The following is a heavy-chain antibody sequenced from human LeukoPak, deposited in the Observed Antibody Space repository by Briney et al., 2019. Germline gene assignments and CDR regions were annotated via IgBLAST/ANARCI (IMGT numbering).Heavy chain of an antibody. V-gene: IGHV4-30-4*08. Sequence: PSQTLSLTCTVSGGSISSGDYYWSWISQPPGKGLEWIGYIYYSGSTYYNPSLKSRVTISVDTSKNQFSLKLSSVTAADTAVYYCARVRAARHTEVDYWGQGTLVTVSS. J-gene: IGHJ4*02. CDR2: IYYSGST. CDR1: GGSISSGDYY. CDR3: ARVRAARHTEVDY. D-gene: IGHD6-6*01.